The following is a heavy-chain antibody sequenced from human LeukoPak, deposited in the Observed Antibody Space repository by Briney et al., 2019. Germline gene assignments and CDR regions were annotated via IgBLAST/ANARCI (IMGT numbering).Heavy chain of an antibody. CDR1: GGSIGSSSYY. CDR2: IYYSGST. CDR3: ARPPPNYYDSSGSPQYFDY. Sequence: SETLPLTCTVSGGSIGSSSYYWGWIRQPPGKGLEWIGSIYYSGSTYYNPSLKSRVTISVDTSKNQFSLKLSSVTAADTAVYYCARPPPNYYDSSGSPQYFDYWGQGTLVTVSS. J-gene: IGHJ4*02. D-gene: IGHD3-22*01. V-gene: IGHV4-39*01.